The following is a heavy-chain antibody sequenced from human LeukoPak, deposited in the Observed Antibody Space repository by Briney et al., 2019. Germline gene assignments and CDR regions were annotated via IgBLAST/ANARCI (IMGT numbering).Heavy chain of an antibody. V-gene: IGHV4-59*01. Sequence: PSETLSLTCTVSGGSINGYYWCCMRQPPGKGLEWIGNFYSSGSANYNPSLKSRVTISVETSKNQFSLKLSSVTAADTAVYYCARVFGYTYGHADYWGQGTLVTVSS. D-gene: IGHD5-18*01. J-gene: IGHJ4*02. CDR1: GGSINGYY. CDR3: ARVFGYTYGHADY. CDR2: FYSSGSA.